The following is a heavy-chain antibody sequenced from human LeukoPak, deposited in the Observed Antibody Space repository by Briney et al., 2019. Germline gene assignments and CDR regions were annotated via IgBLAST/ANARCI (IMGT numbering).Heavy chain of an antibody. Sequence: SETLSLTCTVSGGSISSGDYYWSWIRQPPGKGLEWIGYIYYSGSTYYNPSLKSRVTISVDTSKNQFSLKPSSVTAADTAVYYCAREGKNYYDSSGYYPDYWGQGTLVTVSS. CDR3: AREGKNYYDSSGYYPDY. J-gene: IGHJ4*02. CDR2: IYYSGST. V-gene: IGHV4-30-4*01. D-gene: IGHD3-22*01. CDR1: GGSISSGDYY.